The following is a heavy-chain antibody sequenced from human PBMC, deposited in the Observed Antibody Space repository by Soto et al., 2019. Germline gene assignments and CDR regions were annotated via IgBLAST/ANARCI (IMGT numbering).Heavy chain of an antibody. Sequence: QVQLVQSGAEVKTPGSSVKVSCKAHGGTFSSFAIDWVRQAPGQGLEWMGGSIPMFGTANYAQKVQGRVKITADEATTTAYMELNSLRGEDTAVYYCARDPVDASRLPGHYGMDVWGQGTTVTVSS. CDR1: GGTFSSFA. J-gene: IGHJ6*02. CDR2: SIPMFGTA. V-gene: IGHV1-69*01. CDR3: ARDPVDASRLPGHYGMDV. D-gene: IGHD2-8*01.